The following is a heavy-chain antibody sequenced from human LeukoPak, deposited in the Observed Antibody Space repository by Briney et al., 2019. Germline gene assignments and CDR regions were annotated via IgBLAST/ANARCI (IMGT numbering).Heavy chain of an antibody. CDR2: IKQDGSEK. D-gene: IGHD1-1*01. CDR1: GFAFSSYW. J-gene: IGHJ3*02. CDR3: ARQIGATGTTGAFDI. Sequence: PGGSLRLSCAASGFAFSSYWMSWVRQAPAKGLEWVANIKQDGSEKYYVDSVKGRFIISRDNAKNSLYLQMNSLRVEDTAVYSCARQIGATGTTGAFDIWGHGTMVTVSS. V-gene: IGHV3-7*05.